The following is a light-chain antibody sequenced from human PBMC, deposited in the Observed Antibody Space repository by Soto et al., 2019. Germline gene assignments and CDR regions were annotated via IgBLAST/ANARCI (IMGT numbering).Light chain of an antibody. V-gene: IGLV2-14*01. J-gene: IGLJ1*01. CDR3: SSFTSSSTYV. Sequence: QSALTQPASVSGSPGQAITISCTGTSNDVGAYNFVSWFQQHPGTAPKLIIFEVSNRPSGVSNRFSGSKSGNTASLTISGLQADDEGDYYCSSFTSSSTYVFGNGTKVTVL. CDR1: SNDVGAYNF. CDR2: EVS.